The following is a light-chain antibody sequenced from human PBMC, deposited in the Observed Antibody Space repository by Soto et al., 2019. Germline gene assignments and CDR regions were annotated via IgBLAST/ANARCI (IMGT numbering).Light chain of an antibody. J-gene: IGKJ1*01. Sequence: EIVMTQSPGTLSVSPGERATLSCRASQSVSSNLAWYQLKPGRAPRLLIYGASARATGIPARFSGTGSGTEFTLTISSLQSEDFAVYYCQQYNNWTRTFGQGTKVEIK. CDR3: QQYNNWTRT. CDR2: GAS. V-gene: IGKV3-15*01. CDR1: QSVSSN.